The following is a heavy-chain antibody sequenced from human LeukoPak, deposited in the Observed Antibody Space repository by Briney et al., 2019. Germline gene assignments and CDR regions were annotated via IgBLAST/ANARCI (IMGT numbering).Heavy chain of an antibody. CDR3: AREERNAFDI. J-gene: IGHJ3*02. V-gene: IGHV3-53*01. Sequence: GRSLRLSCAASGFTVSSNYMSWVRQAPGKWLEWVSVIYSGGSTYYADSVKGRFTISRDNSKNTLYLQMNSLRAEDTAVYYCAREERNAFDIWGQGTMVTVSS. CDR1: GFTVSSNY. D-gene: IGHD1-26*01. CDR2: IYSGGST.